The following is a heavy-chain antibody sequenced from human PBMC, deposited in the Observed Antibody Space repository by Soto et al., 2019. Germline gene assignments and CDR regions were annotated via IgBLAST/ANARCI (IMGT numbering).Heavy chain of an antibody. CDR3: ARPRYNWNIDAYYLDY. Sequence: GESLKISCKGSGYSFTSYWMSWVRQMPGKGLEWMGRIDPSDSYTNYSPSFQGHVTISADKSISTAYLQWSSLKASDTAMYYCARPRYNWNIDAYYLDYWGQGTLVTVSS. V-gene: IGHV5-10-1*01. CDR2: IDPSDSYT. J-gene: IGHJ4*02. D-gene: IGHD1-20*01. CDR1: GYSFTSYW.